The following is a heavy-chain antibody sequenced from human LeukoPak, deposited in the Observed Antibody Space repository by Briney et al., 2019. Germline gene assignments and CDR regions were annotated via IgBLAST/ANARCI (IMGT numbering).Heavy chain of an antibody. J-gene: IGHJ4*02. V-gene: IGHV1-8*01. CDR2: MNPNSGKT. CDR1: GYTFTSYD. D-gene: IGHD3-10*01. Sequence: ASVKVSSKASGYTFTSYDINWVRQATGQGLEWMGWMNPNSGKTGYAQKFHGRVTMTRDTSKSTAYMELSSLRSEDTAVYYCARESGFYGSGSPYWGQGTLVTVSS. CDR3: ARESGFYGSGSPY.